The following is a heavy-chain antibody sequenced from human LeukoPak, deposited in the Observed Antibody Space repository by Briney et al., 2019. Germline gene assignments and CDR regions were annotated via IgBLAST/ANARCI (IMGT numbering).Heavy chain of an antibody. V-gene: IGHV3-21*01. CDR2: IISSSSYI. CDR3: ARGTMFPYYFDY. Sequence: GGSLRLSCAASGFTFSSYSMKWVRQAPGKGLEWVSFIISSSSYIYYADSVKGRFTISRDNAKNSLYLQMNSLRAEDTAVYYCARGTMFPYYFDYWGQGTLVTVSS. CDR1: GFTFSSYS. J-gene: IGHJ4*02. D-gene: IGHD3-10*02.